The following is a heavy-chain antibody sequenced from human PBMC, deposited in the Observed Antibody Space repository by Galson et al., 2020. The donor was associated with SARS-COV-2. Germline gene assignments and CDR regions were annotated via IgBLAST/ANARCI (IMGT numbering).Heavy chain of an antibody. CDR2: INHSGST. J-gene: IGHJ1*01. D-gene: IGHD6-6*01. CDR1: GGSFSGYY. CDR3: ARPSGYSSSSGKYFQH. V-gene: IGHV4-34*01. Sequence: SQTLSLTCAVYGGSFSGYYWSWIRQPPGKGLEWIGEINHSGSTNYNPSIKSRVTISVDTSKNQFSLKLSSVTAADTAVYYCARPSGYSSSSGKYFQHWGQGTLVTVSS.